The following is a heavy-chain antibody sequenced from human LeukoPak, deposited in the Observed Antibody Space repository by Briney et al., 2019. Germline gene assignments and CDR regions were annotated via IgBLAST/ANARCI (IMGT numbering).Heavy chain of an antibody. CDR2: MNPNSGNT. D-gene: IGHD2-2*01. CDR1: GYTFSSYD. Sequence: GASVKVSCKASGYTFSSYDINWVRQATGQGHEWMGWMNPNSGNTGYAPKFQGRVTMTRNTSISTAYMELSSLRSEDTAVYYCARGGQVAPQPGNWFDPWGQGTLVTVSS. V-gene: IGHV1-8*01. CDR3: ARGGQVAPQPGNWFDP. J-gene: IGHJ5*02.